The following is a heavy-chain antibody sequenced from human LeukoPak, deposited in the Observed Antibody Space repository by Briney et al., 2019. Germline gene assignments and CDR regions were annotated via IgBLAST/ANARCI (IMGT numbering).Heavy chain of an antibody. J-gene: IGHJ2*01. D-gene: IGHD3-10*01. Sequence: PSQTLSLTCTVSGGSISSGGYYWSWIRQHPGKGLEWIGYIYYSGSTYYNPSLKSRVTISVDTSKNQFSLKLSSVTAADTAVYHCARSRDYYYGSVPGRYFDLWGRGTLVTVSP. V-gene: IGHV4-31*03. CDR1: GGSISSGGYY. CDR2: IYYSGST. CDR3: ARSRDYYYGSVPGRYFDL.